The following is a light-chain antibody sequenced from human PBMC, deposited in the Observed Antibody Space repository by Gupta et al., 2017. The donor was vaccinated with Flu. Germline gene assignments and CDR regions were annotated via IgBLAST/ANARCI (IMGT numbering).Light chain of an antibody. J-gene: IGLJ1*01. V-gene: IGLV2-14*01. CDR2: AVS. CDR1: SSDVGGYNY. CDR3: SSFTSSSPYV. Sequence: QSALTQPASVSGSPVQSITISCTGSSSDVGGYNYVSWYQQYPDKAPTLMIYAVSNLPSGVSNRFAGSKSGNTASLTISGLQAEDEADYYCSSFTSSSPYVFGTGTKVTVL.